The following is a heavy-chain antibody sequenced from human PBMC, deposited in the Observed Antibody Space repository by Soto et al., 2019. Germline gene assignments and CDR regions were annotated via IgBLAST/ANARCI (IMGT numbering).Heavy chain of an antibody. J-gene: IGHJ4*01. D-gene: IGHD3-9*01. CDR1: GDSVCDSL. Sequence: PCCCLGLGSAACGDSVCDSLVALARKTPGKGLEWVGRIKSRADGGTTDFAAPVRGRFAISRDESQNMVYLEINSLKIEDTAVYYCTTNSHLTMRLARFDFWGHGALVTVSS. CDR2: IKSRADGGTT. V-gene: IGHV3-15*07. CDR3: TTNSHLTMRLARFDF.